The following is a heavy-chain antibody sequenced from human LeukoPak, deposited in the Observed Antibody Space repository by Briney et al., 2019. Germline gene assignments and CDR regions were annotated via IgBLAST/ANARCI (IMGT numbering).Heavy chain of an antibody. CDR2: IRYDGSNT. CDR1: GFTFNNYG. CDR3: AREYPDSSSWTGYYYYMDV. V-gene: IGHV3-30*02. Sequence: PGGSLRLSCAASGFTFNNYGMHWVRQAPGKGLEWLAFIRYDGSNTYYADSVKGRFTVSRDDSKNTLYLQMNSLRAEDTAVYYCAREYPDSSSWTGYYYYMDVWGKGTTVTISS. D-gene: IGHD6-13*01. J-gene: IGHJ6*03.